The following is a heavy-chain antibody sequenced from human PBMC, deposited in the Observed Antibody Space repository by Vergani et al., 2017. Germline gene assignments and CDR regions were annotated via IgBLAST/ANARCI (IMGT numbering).Heavy chain of an antibody. V-gene: IGHV3-23*01. CDR1: GFTFSSYA. D-gene: IGHD6-13*01. Sequence: EVQLLESGGGLVQPGGSLRLSCAASGFTFSSYAMSWVRQAPGKGLEWVSAISGSGGSTYYADSVKGRFTISRDNSKNTMYLQMNSRRAEDTAVDYCAKDSSGYSSSWNVPAQLVYYFDYWGQGTLVTVSS. CDR2: ISGSGGST. CDR3: AKDSSGYSSSWNVPAQLVYYFDY. J-gene: IGHJ4*02.